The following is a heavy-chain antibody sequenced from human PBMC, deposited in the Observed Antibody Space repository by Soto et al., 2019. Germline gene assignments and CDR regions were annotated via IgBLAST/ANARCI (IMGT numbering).Heavy chain of an antibody. CDR1: GGSISSSSYY. D-gene: IGHD6-19*01. V-gene: IGHV4-39*01. Sequence: PSETLSLTCTVSGGSISSSSYYWGRIRQPPGKGLEWIGSIYYSGSTYYNPSLKSRVTISVDTSKNQFSLKLSSVTAADTAVYYCARLQNSSGWYYYYGMDVWGQGTTVTVSS. J-gene: IGHJ6*02. CDR3: ARLQNSSGWYYYYGMDV. CDR2: IYYSGST.